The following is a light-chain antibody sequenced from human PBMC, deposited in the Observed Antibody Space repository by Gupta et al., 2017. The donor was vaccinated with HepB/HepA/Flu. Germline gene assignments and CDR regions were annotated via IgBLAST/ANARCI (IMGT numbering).Light chain of an antibody. Sequence: DIVLTQSPATLSLSPGERATLSCRASQSVSSYLAWYQQKPGQAPRLLIYDASNRATGIPARFSGSGSGTYFTLTISSLEPEYVAVYYCQQRSNWPTFGRGTKVEIK. CDR1: QSVSSY. CDR2: DAS. CDR3: QQRSNWPT. J-gene: IGKJ1*01. V-gene: IGKV3-11*01.